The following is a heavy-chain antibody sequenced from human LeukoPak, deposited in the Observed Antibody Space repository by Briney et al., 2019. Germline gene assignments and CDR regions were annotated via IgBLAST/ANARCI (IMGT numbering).Heavy chain of an antibody. CDR2: INHSEST. CDR3: ASVSCSSTSCYAFGDPNWFDP. CDR1: GGSFSGYY. D-gene: IGHD2-2*01. J-gene: IGHJ5*02. Sequence: KPSETLSLTCAVYGGSFSGYYWSWIRQPPGKGLEWIGEINHSESTNYNPSLKSRVTISVDTSKNQFSLKLSSATAADTAVYYCASVSCSSTSCYAFGDPNWFDPWRQGTLVTVSS. V-gene: IGHV4-34*01.